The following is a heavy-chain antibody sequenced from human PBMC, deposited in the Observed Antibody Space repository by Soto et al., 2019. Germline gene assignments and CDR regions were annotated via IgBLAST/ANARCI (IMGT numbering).Heavy chain of an antibody. J-gene: IGHJ6*01. CDR2: ISSSSGYI. D-gene: IGHD3-10*02. Sequence: GGSPRLSCEASGSSFSTFSMNWVRQAPGKGLEYVSVISSSSGYIYYADSVKGRFTVSRDNARNTLFLQMSGLREEDTAVYYVAIHDRGATYYHGRGGWGQRTRGSVSS. CDR1: GSSFSTFS. V-gene: IGHV3-21*01. CDR3: AIHDRGATYYHGRGG.